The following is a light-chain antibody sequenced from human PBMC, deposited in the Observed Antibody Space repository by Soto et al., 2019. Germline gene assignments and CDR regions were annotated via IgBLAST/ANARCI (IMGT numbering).Light chain of an antibody. CDR2: HAS. V-gene: IGKV1-12*01. CDR3: QQYGSSPIT. J-gene: IGKJ5*01. CDR1: QGISSW. Sequence: DIQRTQSPSSVSASVGDRVTITCRASQGISSWLAWYQQKPGKAPNLLIYHASNLRGGVPSRFSGGGSGTDFTLTISRLEPEDFAVYYCQQYGSSPITFGQGTLLEV.